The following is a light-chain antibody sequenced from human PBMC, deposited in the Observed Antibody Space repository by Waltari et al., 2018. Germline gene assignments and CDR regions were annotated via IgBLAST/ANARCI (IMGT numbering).Light chain of an antibody. V-gene: IGLV4-69*01. CDR2: VNSDGSH. J-gene: IGLJ3*02. CDR3: QTGGHGTWV. CDR1: SGHSSNV. Sequence: QLVVTQSPSASASLGASVKLTCTLSSGHSSNVIAWLQQHPERGPRYLMKVNSDGSHSKGAEIPDRFSGSSSGAERYLTISNLQSEEEADYYCQTGGHGTWVFGGVTKLTVL.